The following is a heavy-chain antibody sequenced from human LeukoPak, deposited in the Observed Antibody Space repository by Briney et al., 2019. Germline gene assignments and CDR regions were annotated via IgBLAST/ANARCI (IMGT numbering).Heavy chain of an antibody. CDR2: IKQDGSEK. CDR1: GLTISNNW. Sequence: PGGSLRLSCADSGLTISNNWMSWVRQAPGKGLEWVANIKQDGSEKYYVDSVKGRFTISRDNTKNSLDLQMNSLRAEDTAVYYCARDGITVVRGVTAFDYWGQGTLVTVSS. V-gene: IGHV3-7*01. J-gene: IGHJ4*02. CDR3: ARDGITVVRGVTAFDY. D-gene: IGHD3-10*01.